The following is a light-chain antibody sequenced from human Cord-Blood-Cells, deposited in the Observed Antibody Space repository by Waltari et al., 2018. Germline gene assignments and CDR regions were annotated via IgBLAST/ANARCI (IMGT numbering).Light chain of an antibody. V-gene: IGLV3-1*01. Sequence: SYELTQPPSVSVSPGQTASITCSGDKWGDKYACRYKQKPGPSHVMVIYQDTKRPSGIPERFSGSNSGNTATLTISGTQAMDEADYYCQAWDSSTAVVFGGGTKLTVL. CDR3: QAWDSSTAVV. J-gene: IGLJ2*01. CDR2: QDT. CDR1: KWGDKY.